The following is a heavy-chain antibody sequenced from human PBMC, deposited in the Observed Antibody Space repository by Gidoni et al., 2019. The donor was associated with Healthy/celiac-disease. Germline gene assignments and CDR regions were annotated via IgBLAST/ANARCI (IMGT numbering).Heavy chain of an antibody. Sequence: DGLEWIGSIYYSGSTYYNPSLKSRVTISVDTSKNQFSLKLSSVTAADTAVYYCARLGGPGGVVVAAKGWFDPWGQGTLVTVSS. J-gene: IGHJ5*02. CDR3: ARLGGPGGVVVAAKGWFDP. V-gene: IGHV4-39*01. D-gene: IGHD2-15*01. CDR2: IYYSGST.